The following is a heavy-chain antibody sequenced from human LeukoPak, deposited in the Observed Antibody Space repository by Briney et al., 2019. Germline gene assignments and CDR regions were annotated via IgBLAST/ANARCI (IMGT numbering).Heavy chain of an antibody. V-gene: IGHV3-74*01. Sequence: GGSLRLSCAASGFTFSSYWMHWVRQAPGKGLVWVSRINSDGSSTSYADSVKGRFTISRDNAKNTLYLQMNSLRAEDAAVYYCARGYCSSTSCRSYAFDIWGQGTMVTVSS. CDR2: INSDGSST. J-gene: IGHJ3*02. CDR3: ARGYCSSTSCRSYAFDI. CDR1: GFTFSSYW. D-gene: IGHD2-2*01.